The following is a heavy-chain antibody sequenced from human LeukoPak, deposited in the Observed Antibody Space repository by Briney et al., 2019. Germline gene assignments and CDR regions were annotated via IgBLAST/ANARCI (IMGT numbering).Heavy chain of an antibody. CDR2: ISGSGGST. CDR3: AKDGGYSGYGHFDY. J-gene: IGHJ4*02. Sequence: GGSLRLSCAASGFTFSSYAMSWVRQAPGKGLEWVSGISGSGGSTYYADSVKGRFTISRDNSKNTLYLQMNSLRAEDTAVYYCAKDGGYSGYGHFDYWGQGTLVTVSS. V-gene: IGHV3-23*01. D-gene: IGHD5-12*01. CDR1: GFTFSSYA.